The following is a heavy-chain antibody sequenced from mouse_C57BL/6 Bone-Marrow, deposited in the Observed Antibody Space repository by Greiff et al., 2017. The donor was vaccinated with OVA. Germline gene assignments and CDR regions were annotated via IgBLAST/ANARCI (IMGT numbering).Heavy chain of an antibody. CDR1: GYTFTSYW. Sequence: VQLQQPGAELVKPGASVKLSCKASGYTFTSYWMQWVNQRPGQGLEWIGEIDPSDSYTNYNQKFKGKATLTVDTSSSTAYMQLSSLTSEDSAVYYCAKLFYAMDYWGQGTSVTVSS. CDR3: AKLFYAMDY. CDR2: IDPSDSYT. V-gene: IGHV1-50*01. J-gene: IGHJ4*01.